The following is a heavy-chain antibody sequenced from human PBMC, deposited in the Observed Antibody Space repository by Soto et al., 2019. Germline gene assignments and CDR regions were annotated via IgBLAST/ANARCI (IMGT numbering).Heavy chain of an antibody. V-gene: IGHV3-30*03. Sequence: QVQLVESGGGVVQPGRSLRLSCAASGFPFSSYGMHWVREAPGKGLEWVAVISYDGSNKYYADSVKGRFTISRDNSANKLYLQMNSLRPEDTALYYCVGGQYYFDYRGQGTLVTVSP. CDR1: GFPFSSYG. D-gene: IGHD3-10*01. J-gene: IGHJ4*02. CDR3: VGGQYYFDY. CDR2: ISYDGSNK.